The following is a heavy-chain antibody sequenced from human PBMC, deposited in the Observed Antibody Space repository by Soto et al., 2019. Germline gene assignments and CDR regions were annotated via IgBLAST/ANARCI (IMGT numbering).Heavy chain of an antibody. J-gene: IGHJ5*02. D-gene: IGHD6-13*01. CDR1: GFTFTNYG. Sequence: QVQLVESGGAVVQPGRSLRLSCLASGFTFTNYGMHWVRQAPGRGPEWVAVIWDDGTKKNYTDSVRGRFTISRDNSKNTLEQQMDSRRVDDTAAYYCVGDWYGSRWGGWFDPWGQGTLVTVSS. V-gene: IGHV3-33*01. CDR3: VGDWYGSRWGGWFDP. CDR2: IWDDGTKK.